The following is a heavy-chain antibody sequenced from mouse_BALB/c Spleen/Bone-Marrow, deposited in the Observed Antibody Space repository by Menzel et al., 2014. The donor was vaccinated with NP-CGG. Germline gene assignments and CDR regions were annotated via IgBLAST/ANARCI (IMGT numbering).Heavy chain of an antibody. J-gene: IGHJ1*01. D-gene: IGHD1-1*01. V-gene: IGHV4-1*02. Sequence: EVMLVESGCGLVQPGGSLKLSCAASGFDFSRYWMSWVRQAPEKGLEWIGEINPDSSTINYTPSLKDKFIIARDNAKSTLYLQMRKVRSEDTALYYGANLNFYGNLFVWGAGTSVTVSS. CDR2: INPDSSTI. CDR1: GFDFSRYW. CDR3: ANLNFYGNLFV.